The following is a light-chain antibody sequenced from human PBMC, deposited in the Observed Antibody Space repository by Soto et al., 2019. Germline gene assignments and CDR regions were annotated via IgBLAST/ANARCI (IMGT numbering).Light chain of an antibody. CDR1: RSLVYSDGNTS. Sequence: VVMTQSPLPLLVTLGQPASISCRSSRSLVYSDGNTSLNWFQQRPGQSPRRLIFEVSNRDSGVPDRFCGSASGTDFTLKISRVEAEDVGVYYCMQGTHWPITFGQGTRLEIK. CDR2: EVS. CDR3: MQGTHWPIT. J-gene: IGKJ5*01. V-gene: IGKV2-30*01.